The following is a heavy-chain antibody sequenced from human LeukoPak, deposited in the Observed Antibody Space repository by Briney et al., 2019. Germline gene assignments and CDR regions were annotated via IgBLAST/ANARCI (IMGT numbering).Heavy chain of an antibody. D-gene: IGHD5-18*01. V-gene: IGHV4-59*01. CDR2: IYYTGAT. J-gene: IGHJ4*02. CDR3: ARAGYSYGTGYYFDY. Sequence: SETLSLTCTVSGGSISSYYWSWIRLPPGKGLEGIGYIYYTGATYYNPSLKSRVTISLGTSKNQFSLKLSSVTAADAAVYYCARAGYSYGTGYYFDYWGQGALVTVSS. CDR1: GGSISSYY.